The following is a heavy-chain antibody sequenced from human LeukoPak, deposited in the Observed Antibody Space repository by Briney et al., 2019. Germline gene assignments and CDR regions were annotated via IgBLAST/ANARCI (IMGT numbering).Heavy chain of an antibody. CDR2: ISSTISYI. V-gene: IGHV3-21*01. CDR3: ARESAFLEWSYYYYYMDV. CDR1: GVTSSSYS. Sequence: PGRTPRLSPAASGVTSSSYSMNSGPEAPGNGLESSSSISSTISYISTTDSVKVRFTIPRENAKNSLYLQMNSLRAEDTAVYYCARESAFLEWSYYYYYMDVWGKGTTVTVSS. J-gene: IGHJ6*03. D-gene: IGHD3-3*02.